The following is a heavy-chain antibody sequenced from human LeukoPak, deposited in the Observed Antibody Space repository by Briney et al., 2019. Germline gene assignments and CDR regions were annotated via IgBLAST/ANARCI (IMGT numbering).Heavy chain of an antibody. V-gene: IGHV5-51*01. CDR1: GYDFPTYW. CDR2: IYLDDSDT. J-gene: IGHJ6*04. CDR3: ERHIPSTRPGEYYMDV. D-gene: IGHD2/OR15-2a*01. Sequence: GESLKISCQASGYDFPTYWFGWVRQLPGKGLEWMGVIYLDDSDTKYNPSFQGQVTISVDKSISTGYLQWSSLKASDTAMYYCERHIPSTRPGEYYMDVWGRGTTVIVS.